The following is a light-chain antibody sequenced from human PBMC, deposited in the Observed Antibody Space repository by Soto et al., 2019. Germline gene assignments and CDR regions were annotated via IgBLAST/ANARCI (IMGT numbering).Light chain of an antibody. CDR1: QSVSSN. J-gene: IGKJ1*01. Sequence: EIVMTQSPATLSVSPGERATLSCRASQSVSSNLAWYQQKPGQAPRLLIYGASTRATGIPARFSGSGSGTESTLTISSLQSEDFAVYYCQQYNNWPLWTFGQGTKVDI. V-gene: IGKV3-15*01. CDR3: QQYNNWPLWT. CDR2: GAS.